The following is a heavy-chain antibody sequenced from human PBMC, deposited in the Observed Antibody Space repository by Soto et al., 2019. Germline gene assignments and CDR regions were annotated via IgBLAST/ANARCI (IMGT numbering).Heavy chain of an antibody. CDR2: IYWDDDK. J-gene: IGHJ4*02. V-gene: IGHV2-5*02. D-gene: IGHD3-10*01. Sequence: YSLKKSGVGVGWIRQPPGKALEWLALIYWDDDKRYSPSLKSRLTITKDTSKNQVVLTMTNMDPVDTATYFFARKPDYGSGSLFVSWGQGNLST. CDR1: YSLKKSGVG. CDR3: ARKPDYGSGSLFVS.